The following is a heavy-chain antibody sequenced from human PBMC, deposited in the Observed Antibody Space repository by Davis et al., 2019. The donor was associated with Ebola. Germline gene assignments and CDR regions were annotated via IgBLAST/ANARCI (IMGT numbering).Heavy chain of an antibody. Sequence: MPSETLSLTCTVSGGSISSSSYYWGWIRQPPGKGLEWIGSIYYSGSTNYNPSLKSRVTISVDTSKNQFSLKLSSVTAADTAVYYCARSGRFLPDVWGQGTTVTVSS. D-gene: IGHD3-3*01. CDR1: GGSISSSSYY. J-gene: IGHJ6*02. CDR3: ARSGRFLPDV. CDR2: IYYSGST. V-gene: IGHV4-39*07.